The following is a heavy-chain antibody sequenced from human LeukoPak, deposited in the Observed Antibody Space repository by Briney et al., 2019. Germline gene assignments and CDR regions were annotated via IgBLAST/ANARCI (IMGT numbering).Heavy chain of an antibody. Sequence: SETLSLTCTVSGGPISSGSYYWRWIRQPAGKGLEWIGRIYTSGSTNYNPSLKSRVTISVDTSKNQFSLKLSSVTAADTAVYYCARFGIYNVYWGQGTLVTVSS. V-gene: IGHV4-61*02. CDR3: ARFGIYNVY. D-gene: IGHD1-1*01. CDR2: IYTSGST. CDR1: GGPISSGSYY. J-gene: IGHJ4*02.